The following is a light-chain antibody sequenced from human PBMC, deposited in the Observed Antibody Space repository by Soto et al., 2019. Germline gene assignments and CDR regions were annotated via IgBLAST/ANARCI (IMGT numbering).Light chain of an antibody. CDR3: CSYAGSSLV. J-gene: IGLJ3*02. CDR1: SSDVGGYNY. CDR2: DVS. V-gene: IGLV2-11*01. Sequence: QSALTQPRSVSGSPGQSVTISRTGTSSDVGGYNYVSWYQQHPGKAPKLMIYDVSKRPSGVPDRFSGSKSGNTASLTISGLQAEDEADYYCCSYAGSSLVFGGGTKLTVL.